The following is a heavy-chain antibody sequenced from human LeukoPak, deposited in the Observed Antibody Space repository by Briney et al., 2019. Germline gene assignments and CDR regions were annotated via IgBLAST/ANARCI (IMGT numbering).Heavy chain of an antibody. CDR3: AKDLISSSSEGIDY. Sequence: GSLRLSCAASGFTFSSYGMHWVRQAPGKGLEWVAVIWYDGSNKYYADSVKGRFTISRDNSKNTLYLQMNSLRAEDTAVYYCAKDLISSSSEGIDYWGQGTLVTVSS. CDR2: IWYDGSNK. CDR1: GFTFSSYG. V-gene: IGHV3-33*06. J-gene: IGHJ4*02. D-gene: IGHD6-6*01.